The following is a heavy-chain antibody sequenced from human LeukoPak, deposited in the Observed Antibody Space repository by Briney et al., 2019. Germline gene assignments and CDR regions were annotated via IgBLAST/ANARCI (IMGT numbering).Heavy chain of an antibody. CDR3: ARAYYYDSSGYPEYYFDY. D-gene: IGHD3-22*01. CDR2: INPNSGGT. CDR1: GYTFTGYY. V-gene: IGHV1-2*02. Sequence: ASVKVSCKASGYTFTGYYMHWVRQARGQGLEWMGWINPNSGGTNYAQKFQGRVTMTRDTSISTAYMELSRLRSDDTAVYYCARAYYYDSSGYPEYYFDYWGQGTLVTVSS. J-gene: IGHJ4*02.